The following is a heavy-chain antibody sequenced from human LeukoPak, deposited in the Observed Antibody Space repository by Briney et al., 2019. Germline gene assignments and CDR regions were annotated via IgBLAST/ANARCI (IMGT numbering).Heavy chain of an antibody. CDR2: INHSGST. CDR3: ARVATRWGSGWFDP. V-gene: IGHV4-34*01. Sequence: SETLSLTCAVYGGSFSGYYWSWIRQPPGKGLEWIGEINHSGSTNYNPSLKSRVTISVDTSKNQFTLKLSSVTAADTAVYYRARVATRWGSGWFDPWGQGTLVTVSS. J-gene: IGHJ5*02. CDR1: GGSFSGYY. D-gene: IGHD5-12*01.